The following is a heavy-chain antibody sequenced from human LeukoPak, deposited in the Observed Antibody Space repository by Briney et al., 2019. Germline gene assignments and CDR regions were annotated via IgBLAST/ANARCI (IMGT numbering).Heavy chain of an antibody. CDR1: GGSFTIYS. Sequence: PSETLSLTCAVYGGSFTIYSWTWIRQPPGKRLEWLGYIFSSGSTKYNPSLKSHVTISLDTSKNQFSLRLSSVTAADTAVYYCARGPAFDYWGQGALVTVSS. V-gene: IGHV4-59*01. CDR3: ARGPAFDY. CDR2: IFSSGST. J-gene: IGHJ4*02.